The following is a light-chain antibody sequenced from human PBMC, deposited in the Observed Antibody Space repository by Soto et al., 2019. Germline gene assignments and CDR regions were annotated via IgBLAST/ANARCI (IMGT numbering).Light chain of an antibody. V-gene: IGKV3-20*01. CDR2: ATS. J-gene: IGKJ4*01. CDR1: KSLSSNY. Sequence: EIVLTQSPGALSLSPGERAILSCRASKSLSSNYLAWYQQKPGQAPRLLIYATSSRATGMPDRFSASGSGTDCTRTISRVEPEDSAVYYCQQFGYFGGGTKVEIK. CDR3: QQFGY.